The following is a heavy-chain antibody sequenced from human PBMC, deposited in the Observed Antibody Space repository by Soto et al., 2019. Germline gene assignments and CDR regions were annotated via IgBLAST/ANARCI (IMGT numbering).Heavy chain of an antibody. J-gene: IGHJ4*02. D-gene: IGHD4-17*01. CDR2: VNGGNGNT. Sequence: APGQRLEWMAWVNGGNGNTKYSQKFQGRVTITRETSANTAYMELSSLRPDDTAVYYCARELPGLYYFDYWGPGPLVNVSS. V-gene: IGHV1-3*01. CDR3: ARELPGLYYFDY.